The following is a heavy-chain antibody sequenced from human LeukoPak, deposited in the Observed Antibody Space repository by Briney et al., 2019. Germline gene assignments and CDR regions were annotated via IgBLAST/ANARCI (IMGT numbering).Heavy chain of an antibody. V-gene: IGHV3-21*01. CDR1: GFTFSSYS. CDR3: AKDRAVYYDFWRSGEDDY. J-gene: IGHJ4*02. CDR2: ISSSSSYI. Sequence: GGSLRLSCAASGFTFSSYSMNWVRQAPGKGLEWVSSISSSSSYIYYADSVKGRFTISRDNAKNSLYLQMNSLRAEDTAVYYCAKDRAVYYDFWRSGEDDYWGQGTLVTVSS. D-gene: IGHD3-3*01.